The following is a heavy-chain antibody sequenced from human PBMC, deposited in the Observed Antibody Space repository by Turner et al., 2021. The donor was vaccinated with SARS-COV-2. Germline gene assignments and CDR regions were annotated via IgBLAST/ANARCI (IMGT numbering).Heavy chain of an antibody. Sequence: QVQLVESGGGVVQPGRSLSLSCAASGFTFSSYGINWVRQAPGKGLEWVAFIWYDGSNKYYADSVKGRFTISRDNSKNTLYLQMNSLRAEDTAVYYCARDKGEGSSGWLIPSGSYYFDYWGQGTLVTVSS. CDR2: IWYDGSNK. CDR3: ARDKGEGSSGWLIPSGSYYFDY. V-gene: IGHV3-33*01. CDR1: GFTFSSYG. D-gene: IGHD6-19*01. J-gene: IGHJ4*02.